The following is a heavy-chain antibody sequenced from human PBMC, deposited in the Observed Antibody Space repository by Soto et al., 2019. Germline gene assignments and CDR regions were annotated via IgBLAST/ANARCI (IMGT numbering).Heavy chain of an antibody. Sequence: ESGGGLVQPGGSLRLSCAASGFTFSSYAMSWVRQAPGKGLEWVSAISGSGGRTYYADSGKGRFTISRDNSKNTLYLQMNSLRAEDTAVYYCAKDRKIITIFGVVIGNYYGMDVWGQGTTVTVSS. V-gene: IGHV3-23*01. CDR3: AKDRKIITIFGVVIGNYYGMDV. D-gene: IGHD3-3*01. CDR1: GFTFSSYA. CDR2: ISGSGGRT. J-gene: IGHJ6*02.